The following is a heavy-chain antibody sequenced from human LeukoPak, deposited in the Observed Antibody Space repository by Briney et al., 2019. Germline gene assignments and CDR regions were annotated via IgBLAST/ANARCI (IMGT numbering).Heavy chain of an antibody. CDR2: ISGDGGAT. D-gene: IGHD6-19*01. J-gene: IGHJ4*02. Sequence: GGSLRLSCAASGFTFDDYAMHWVRQAPGQGLEWVSLISGDGGATHYADSVKGRFTISRDNSKNSLYLQMNSLRTEDTAFYYCAKDMAYSSGWYGIDYWGQGTLVTVSS. V-gene: IGHV3-43*02. CDR1: GFTFDDYA. CDR3: AKDMAYSSGWYGIDY.